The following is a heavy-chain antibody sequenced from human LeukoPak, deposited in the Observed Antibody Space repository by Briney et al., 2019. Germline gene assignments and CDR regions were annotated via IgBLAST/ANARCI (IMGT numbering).Heavy chain of an antibody. J-gene: IGHJ4*02. CDR1: GNSISSGDNY. D-gene: IGHD6-6*01. CDR3: ARRHVEYSSSSDPYYFDY. Sequence: PSETLSLTCTVSGNSISSGDNYWSWIRQPAGKGLEWIGRIYTSGSTNYNPSLKSRVTMSVDTSKNQFSLKLSSVTAADTAVYYCARRHVEYSSSSDPYYFDYWGQGTLVTVSS. V-gene: IGHV4-61*02. CDR2: IYTSGST.